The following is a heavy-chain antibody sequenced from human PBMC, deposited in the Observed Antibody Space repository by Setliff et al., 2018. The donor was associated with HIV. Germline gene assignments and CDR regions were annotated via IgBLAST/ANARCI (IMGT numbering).Heavy chain of an antibody. CDR3: ATSLGGLAVPSKNWFDS. CDR2: INPSGTYT. Sequence: ASVKVSCTASGYTIANSYVHWVRQAPGQGPEWLGIINPSGTYTIYAQQFQGRVTMTRDTSTGTVYLELSGLTSDDTAVYFCATSLGGLAVPSKNWFDSWGRGTLVTVSS. V-gene: IGHV1-46*01. D-gene: IGHD2-15*01. J-gene: IGHJ5*01. CDR1: GYTIANSY.